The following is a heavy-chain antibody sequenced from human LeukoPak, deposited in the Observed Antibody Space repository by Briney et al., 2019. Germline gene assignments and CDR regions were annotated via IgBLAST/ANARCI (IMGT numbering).Heavy chain of an antibody. D-gene: IGHD3-22*01. CDR1: GFTFSTYA. Sequence: GGSLRLSCAASGFTFSTYAMSWVRQAPGKGLEWVSVILSSGGRTFYADSVKGRFTISRDNAKNTVSLQMNSLRAEDTGVYYCARAPSESGGYYPEYFRHWGQGTLVTVSS. J-gene: IGHJ1*01. CDR3: ARAPSESGGYYPEYFRH. V-gene: IGHV3-23*01. CDR2: ILSSGGRT.